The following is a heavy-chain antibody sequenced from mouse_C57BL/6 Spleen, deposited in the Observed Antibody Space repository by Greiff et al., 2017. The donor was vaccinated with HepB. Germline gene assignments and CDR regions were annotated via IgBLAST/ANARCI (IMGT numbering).Heavy chain of an antibody. V-gene: IGHV5-17*01. CDR2: ISSGSSTI. J-gene: IGHJ2*01. CDR3: ARHDDYGERGFDY. CDR1: GFTFSDYG. D-gene: IGHD2-4*01. Sequence: EVQLVESGGGLVKPGGSLKLSCAASGFTFSDYGMHGVRQAPEKGLEWVAYISSGSSTIYYADTVKGRFTISRDNAKNTLFLQMTSLRSEDTAMYYCARHDDYGERGFDYWGQGTTLTGSS.